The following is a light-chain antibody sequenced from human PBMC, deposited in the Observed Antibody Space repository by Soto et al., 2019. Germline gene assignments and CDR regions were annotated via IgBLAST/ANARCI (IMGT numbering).Light chain of an antibody. V-gene: IGLV2-8*01. J-gene: IGLJ2*01. CDR3: TSYAGSNIPVV. CDR1: SSDVGGYNF. Sequence: QSVLTQPPSASGSPGQSATISCTGTSSDVGGYNFVSWYQQHPGKAPKLMIYEVSKRPSGVPDRFSGSKSGNTASLTVSGLQADDKADYYCTSYAGSNIPVVFGGGTKLTVL. CDR2: EVS.